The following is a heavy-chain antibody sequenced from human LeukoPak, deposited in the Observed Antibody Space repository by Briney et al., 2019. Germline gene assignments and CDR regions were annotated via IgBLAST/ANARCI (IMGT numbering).Heavy chain of an antibody. CDR3: ARDADDDSSGYYYGY. D-gene: IGHD3-22*01. J-gene: IGHJ4*02. V-gene: IGHV3-20*04. CDR2: INWNGGST. CDR1: GFTFSSYE. Sequence: GGSLRLSCAASGFTFSSYEMNWVRQAPGKGLEWVSGINWNGGSTGYADSVKGRFTISRDNAKNSLYLQMNSLRAEDTALYYCARDADDDSSGYYYGYWGQGTLVTVSS.